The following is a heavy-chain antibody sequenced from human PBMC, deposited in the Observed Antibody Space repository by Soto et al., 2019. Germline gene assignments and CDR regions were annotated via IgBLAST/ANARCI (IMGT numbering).Heavy chain of an antibody. CDR3: ARQGPAVAGSSTLYNWFDP. Sequence: QLLESGPGLVKPSETLSLTCTVSGGSISSSSYYWGWIRQPPGKGLEWIGSIYYSGSTYYTPSLKSRVTISVDTSKNQFSLKLSYVTAEDTAVYYSARQGPAVAGSSTLYNWFDPWGQGTLVTVSS. J-gene: IGHJ5*02. CDR2: IYYSGST. D-gene: IGHD6-19*01. CDR1: GGSISSSSYY. V-gene: IGHV4-39*01.